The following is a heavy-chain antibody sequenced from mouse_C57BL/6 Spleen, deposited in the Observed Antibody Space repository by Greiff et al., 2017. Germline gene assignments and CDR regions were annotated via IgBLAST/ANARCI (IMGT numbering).Heavy chain of an antibody. CDR1: GYTFTSYW. V-gene: IGHV1-64*01. CDR2: IHPNSGST. D-gene: IGHD1-1*02. J-gene: IGHJ2*01. Sequence: QVQLQQPGAELVKPGASVKLSCKASGYTFTSYWMHWVKQRPGQGLEWIGMIHPNSGSTNYNEKFKSKATLTVDKSSSKAYMQLSSLTSEDSAVYYCARDLGSYFYYIDYWGQGTTLTVSS. CDR3: ARDLGSYFYYIDY.